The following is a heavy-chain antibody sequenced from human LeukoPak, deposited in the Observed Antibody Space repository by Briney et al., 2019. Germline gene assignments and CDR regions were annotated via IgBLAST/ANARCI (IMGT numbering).Heavy chain of an antibody. J-gene: IGHJ5*02. Sequence: GGSLILSCAASGFIVGNNYVTWVRQAPGKGLEWVSSIYGGGATYYADSVRGRFTVSRDNAKNTVYLQMDSLRGEDTAVYYCAGDRRENWFDPWGQGTLVTVSS. D-gene: IGHD1-26*01. CDR3: AGDRRENWFDP. V-gene: IGHV3-53*01. CDR2: IYGGGAT. CDR1: GFIVGNNY.